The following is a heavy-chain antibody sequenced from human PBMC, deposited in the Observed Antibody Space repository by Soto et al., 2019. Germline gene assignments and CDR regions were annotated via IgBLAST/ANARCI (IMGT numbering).Heavy chain of an antibody. J-gene: IGHJ4*02. Sequence: SETLSLTCAVYDGSISGYYWSWIRQPPGKGLEWIGEINHSGSTNYNPSLKSRVTISVDTSKNQFSLKLSSVTAADTAVYYCARLSGSYNDRYFDYCGQGTLVTVSS. CDR2: INHSGST. CDR1: DGSISGYY. V-gene: IGHV4-34*01. CDR3: ARLSGSYNDRYFDY. D-gene: IGHD1-26*01.